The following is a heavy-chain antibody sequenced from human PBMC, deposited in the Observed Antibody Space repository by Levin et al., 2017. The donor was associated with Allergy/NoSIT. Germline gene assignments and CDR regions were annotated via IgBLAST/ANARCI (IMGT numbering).Heavy chain of an antibody. CDR3: ARIFGLEPRCYYNGLDV. Sequence: ESGPTLVKPTQTLTLTCSFSGFSLITAGMCVSWIRQTPGKALEWLARIDWDDDEYYSTSLRTRLTISKDTSKNQVVLTMTNMDPEDTATYYCARIFGLEPRCYYNGLDVWGQGTTVTVSS. D-gene: IGHD3-10*01. CDR1: GFSLITAGMC. V-gene: IGHV2-70*11. J-gene: IGHJ6*02. CDR2: IDWDDDE.